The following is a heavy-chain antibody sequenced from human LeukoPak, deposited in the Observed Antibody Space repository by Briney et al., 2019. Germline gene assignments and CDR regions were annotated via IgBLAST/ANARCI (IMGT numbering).Heavy chain of an antibody. D-gene: IGHD3-10*01. Sequence: GGSLRLSCTGYGFTFGNYAMSWVRQAPGKGLEWVGFIRGKAYGGTSEYAASVKGRFTISRDDSKSIAYLQMNSLKTEDTAVYYCTRDSDIPGVIDYWGQGTLVTVSS. CDR2: IRGKAYGGTS. CDR1: GFTFGNYA. J-gene: IGHJ4*02. CDR3: TRDSDIPGVIDY. V-gene: IGHV3-49*04.